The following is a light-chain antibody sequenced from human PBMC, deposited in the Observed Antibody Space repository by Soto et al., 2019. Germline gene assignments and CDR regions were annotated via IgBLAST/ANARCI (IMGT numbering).Light chain of an antibody. CDR3: CSYAGSSTSLYV. CDR1: SSDVGGYNL. CDR2: EVT. V-gene: IGLV2-23*02. J-gene: IGLJ1*01. Sequence: QSVLTQPASVSGSPGQSITISCAGTSSDVGGYNLVSWYQQHPGKAPKLMIYEVTKRPSGVSNRFSGSKSGNTASLTISWLQAEDEADYYCCSYAGSSTSLYVFGTGTKVTVL.